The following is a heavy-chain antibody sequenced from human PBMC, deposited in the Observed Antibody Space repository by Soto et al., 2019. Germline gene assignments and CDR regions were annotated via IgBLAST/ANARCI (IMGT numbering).Heavy chain of an antibody. J-gene: IGHJ4*02. D-gene: IGHD3-22*01. CDR1: GFTFSSYA. V-gene: IGHV3-23*01. CDR2: ISGSGGST. CDR3: ASNYYYDSSGYYYYKLDY. Sequence: EVQLLESGGGLVQPGGSLRLSCAASGFTFSSYAMSWVRQAPGKGLEWVSAISGSGGSTYYADSVKGRFTISRDNSKNTLYLQMNSLSAEDTAVYYCASNYYYDSSGYYYYKLDYWGQGTLVTVSS.